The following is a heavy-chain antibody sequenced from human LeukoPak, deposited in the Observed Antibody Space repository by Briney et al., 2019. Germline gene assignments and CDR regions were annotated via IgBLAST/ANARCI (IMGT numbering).Heavy chain of an antibody. CDR2: IYHSGST. CDR1: GYSISSGYF. Sequence: SETLSLTCTVSGYSISSGYFWGWIRQPPGKGLEWIGSIYHSGSTSYNPSLKSRLTISVDTSKKQFSLKLSSVTAADTAVYYCARRYDFWSGYPPPLDYWGQGTLVTVSS. CDR3: ARRYDFWSGYPPPLDY. D-gene: IGHD3-3*01. J-gene: IGHJ4*02. V-gene: IGHV4-38-2*02.